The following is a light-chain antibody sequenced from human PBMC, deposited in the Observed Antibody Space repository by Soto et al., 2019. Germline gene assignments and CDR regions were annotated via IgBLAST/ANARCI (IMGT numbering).Light chain of an antibody. CDR2: KVT. Sequence: QSALTQPASVSGSPGQSITISCTGTSSDVGGYNSVSWYQQHPGKAPKLVIYKVTNRPSGISNRFSGSKSGNTASLTIPGLQAEDEADYYCSSYTSSSTRVFGNGTKVTVL. CDR3: SSYTSSSTRV. J-gene: IGLJ1*01. V-gene: IGLV2-14*01. CDR1: SSDVGGYNS.